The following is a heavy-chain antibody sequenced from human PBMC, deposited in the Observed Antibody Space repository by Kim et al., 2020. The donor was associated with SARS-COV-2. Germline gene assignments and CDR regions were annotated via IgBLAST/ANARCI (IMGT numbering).Heavy chain of an antibody. D-gene: IGHD1-26*01. Sequence: VDAVKGRFTISRESAKNLLYLQMNSRTVEDMVVYYCGRGQDGSRGMDVWGQGTTVTVSS. CDR3: GRGQDGSRGMDV. J-gene: IGHJ6*02. V-gene: IGHV3-7*01.